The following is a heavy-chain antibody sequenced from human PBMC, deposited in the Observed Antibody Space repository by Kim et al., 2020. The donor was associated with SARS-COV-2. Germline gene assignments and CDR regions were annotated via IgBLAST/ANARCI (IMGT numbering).Heavy chain of an antibody. D-gene: IGHD3-22*01. J-gene: IGHJ4*02. CDR2: IHHSGNT. CDR3: ARTYYGFDY. V-gene: IGHV4-34*01. CDR1: DGSFSDYF. Sequence: SETLSLTCAVYDGSFSDYFWSWIRQPPGEGLEWIADIHHSGNTNYNPSLKSRVTISVDTSKKQISLKVFSVTAADTAVYYCARTYYGFDYWGQGTLVTVSS.